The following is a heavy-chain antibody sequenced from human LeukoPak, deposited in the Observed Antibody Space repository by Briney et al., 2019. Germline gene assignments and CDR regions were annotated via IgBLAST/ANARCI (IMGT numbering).Heavy chain of an antibody. CDR1: GGSISSYY. J-gene: IGHJ4*02. V-gene: IGHV4-4*07. CDR3: ARAGYSGGWYYFDY. Sequence: SETLSLTCPVSGGSISSYYWSWLRQPAGKGLEWIGRIYTSGSTNYNPSLKSRVTMSVDTSKNQFTLKLSSVTAADTAVYYCARAGYSGGWYYFDYWGQGTLAPVSS. D-gene: IGHD6-19*01. CDR2: IYTSGST.